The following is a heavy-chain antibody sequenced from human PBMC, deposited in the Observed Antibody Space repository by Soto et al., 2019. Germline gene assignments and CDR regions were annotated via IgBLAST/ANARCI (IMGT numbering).Heavy chain of an antibody. CDR1: HYTFTSYG. D-gene: IGHD1-20*01. CDR2: ISAYNGNT. Sequence: ASLKIFCKPSHYTFTSYGISWVLQAPGQGLEWMGWISAYNGNTNYAQKLQGRVTMTTDTSTSTAYMELRSLRSDDTAVYYCASGITGTGYGMDVWGQGTTVTVSS. CDR3: ASGITGTGYGMDV. J-gene: IGHJ6*02. V-gene: IGHV1-18*01.